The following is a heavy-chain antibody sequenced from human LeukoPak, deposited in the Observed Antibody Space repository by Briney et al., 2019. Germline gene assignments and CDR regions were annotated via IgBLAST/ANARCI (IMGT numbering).Heavy chain of an antibody. V-gene: IGHV1-3*01. Sequence: KFQGRVTITRDTSASTAYMELSSLRSEDTAVYYCARDLAHSGSHDYWGQGTLVTVSS. CDR3: ARDLAHSGSHDY. D-gene: IGHD1-26*01. J-gene: IGHJ4*02.